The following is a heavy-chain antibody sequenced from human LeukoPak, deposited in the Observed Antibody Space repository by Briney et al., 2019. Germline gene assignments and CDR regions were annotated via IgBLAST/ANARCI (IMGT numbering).Heavy chain of an antibody. CDR2: ISGSGSGGST. Sequence: GGSLRLTCAASAFTFSSSAMSWVLQAPGKGLEWISSISGSGSGGSTYYADSVKGRFTISRDNSKNTLYLQMNSLRAEDTAVYYCARHLAYSSSWYSGPPNWFDPWGQGTLVTVSS. D-gene: IGHD6-13*01. J-gene: IGHJ5*02. CDR3: ARHLAYSSSWYSGPPNWFDP. CDR1: AFTFSSSA. V-gene: IGHV3-23*01.